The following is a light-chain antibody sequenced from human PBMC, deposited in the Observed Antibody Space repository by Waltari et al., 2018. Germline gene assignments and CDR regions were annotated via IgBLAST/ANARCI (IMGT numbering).Light chain of an antibody. V-gene: IGKV1-39*01. Sequence: DIQMTQSPSSLSASVGDRVTITCRASQSISSYLNWYQQKPGKAPKLLIYAASSLQSGVPSSFSGSGSGTDVTLTISSLQPEDFATYYCQQSYTNPRTFGQGTRVETK. CDR2: AAS. CDR1: QSISSY. CDR3: QQSYTNPRT. J-gene: IGKJ1*01.